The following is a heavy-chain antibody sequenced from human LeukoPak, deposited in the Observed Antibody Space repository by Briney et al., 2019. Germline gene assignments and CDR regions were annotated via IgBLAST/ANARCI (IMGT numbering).Heavy chain of an antibody. CDR3: ARRVYNSGWYIDY. Sequence: PGGSLRLSCAASEFTFSSYWMSWVRQAPGKGLEWVANIKQDGSEKYYVDSVKGRFTISRDNAKNSLYLQMNSLRAEDTAVYYCARRVYNSGWYIDYWGQGTLVTVSS. V-gene: IGHV3-7*01. CDR2: IKQDGSEK. J-gene: IGHJ4*02. CDR1: EFTFSSYW. D-gene: IGHD6-19*01.